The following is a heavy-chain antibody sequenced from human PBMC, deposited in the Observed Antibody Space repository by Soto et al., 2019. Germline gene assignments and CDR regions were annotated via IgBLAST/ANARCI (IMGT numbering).Heavy chain of an antibody. J-gene: IGHJ6*02. D-gene: IGHD7-27*01. CDR3: AAPRELGLYGMDV. Sequence: SVKVSCKASGFTFTSSAVQWVRQARGQRLEWIGWIVVGSGNTNYAQKFQERVTITRDMSTSTAYMELSSLRSEDTAVYYCAAPRELGLYGMDVWGQGTTVTVSS. CDR1: GFTFTSSA. CDR2: IVVGSGNT. V-gene: IGHV1-58*01.